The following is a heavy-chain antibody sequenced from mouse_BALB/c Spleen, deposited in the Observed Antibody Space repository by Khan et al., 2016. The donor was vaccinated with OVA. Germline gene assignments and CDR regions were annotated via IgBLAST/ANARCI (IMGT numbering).Heavy chain of an antibody. CDR2: ISYSGST. V-gene: IGHV3-2*02. J-gene: IGHJ2*01. CDR3: TRTARIKY. CDR1: GYSITSGYG. Sequence: DVQLQESGPGLVKPSQSLSLTCTVTGYSITSGYGWNWIRQFPGNKLEWMGYISYSGSTNYNPPLKSRISITRDTSKNQFFLQLNSVTTEDTATYYCTRTARIKYWSQGTTLTVSS. D-gene: IGHD1-2*01.